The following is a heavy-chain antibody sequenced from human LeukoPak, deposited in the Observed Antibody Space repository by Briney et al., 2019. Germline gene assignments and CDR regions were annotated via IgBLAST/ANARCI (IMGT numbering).Heavy chain of an antibody. CDR3: ARDQGFGIAAGDSWLDP. Sequence: ASVKVSCKASGYTFTNYGISWVRQAPGQRLEGMGGISDYNGNTIYPQNLQGRVTMTTDTSTSTAYMESRSLRSDDTAVYYCARDQGFGIAAGDSWLDPWGQGTLVTVSS. J-gene: IGHJ5*02. V-gene: IGHV1-18*01. CDR2: ISDYNGNT. D-gene: IGHD6-13*01. CDR1: GYTFTNYG.